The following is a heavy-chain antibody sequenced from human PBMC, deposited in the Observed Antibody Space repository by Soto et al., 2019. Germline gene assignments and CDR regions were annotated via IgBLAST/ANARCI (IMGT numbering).Heavy chain of an antibody. Sequence: GSLILSCAASGFTFTTYAMSWVRQAPGKGLEWVSAISDSGGTAFHADPVKGRFTISRENSKSTLYLQMSGLRAEDTAVYYCAKDGCSSTSCYNFDSWGQGSLVTGSS. CDR2: ISDSGGTA. CDR1: GFTFTTYA. CDR3: AKDGCSSTSCYNFDS. D-gene: IGHD2-2*02. J-gene: IGHJ4*02. V-gene: IGHV3-23*01.